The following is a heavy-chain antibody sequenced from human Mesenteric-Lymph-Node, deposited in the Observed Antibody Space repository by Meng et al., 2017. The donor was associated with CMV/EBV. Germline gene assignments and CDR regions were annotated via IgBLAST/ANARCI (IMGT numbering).Heavy chain of an antibody. J-gene: IGHJ4*02. CDR2: ISGGGGIT. CDR3: VSRYSSGWCFES. Sequence: GESLKISCAASGFTFSSYALSWVRQAPGKGLEWVSPISGGGGITYYADSVKGRFTISRDNSKNTLYLQMNSLRAEDTAVYHCVSRYSSGWCFESWGQGTLVTVSS. CDR1: GFTFSSYA. D-gene: IGHD6-19*01. V-gene: IGHV3-23*01.